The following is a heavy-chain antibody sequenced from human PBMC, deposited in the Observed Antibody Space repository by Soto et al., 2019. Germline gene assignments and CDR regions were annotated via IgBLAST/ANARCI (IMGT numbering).Heavy chain of an antibody. V-gene: IGHV1-69*04. CDR3: ARDLMSPFPGCYYKLGNRHYP. J-gene: IGHJ5*02. Sequence: GASVKVSCKASGGTFSSYTISWVRQAPGQGLEWMGRIIPILGIANYAQKFQGRVTITADKSTSTAYMELSSLRSEDTAVYYCARDLMSPFPGCYYKLGNRHYPWGQGTLVTGSA. CDR1: GGTFSSYT. CDR2: IIPILGIA. D-gene: IGHD3-10*01.